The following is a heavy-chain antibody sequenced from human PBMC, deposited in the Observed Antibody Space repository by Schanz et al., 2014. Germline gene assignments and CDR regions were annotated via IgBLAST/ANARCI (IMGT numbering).Heavy chain of an antibody. V-gene: IGHV7-4-1*02. CDR1: GYSFSTYA. Sequence: QVHLVQSESELKNPGASVKVSCKTSGYSFSTYAMNWVRQAPGQGLEWMGWINTKTGNPTYAQGFTGRFVFSLDTSVSTTHLQITNLKADDTAVYYCARGYCAETSCPIFDYWGQGTLVTVSS. J-gene: IGHJ4*02. CDR3: ARGYCAETSCPIFDY. D-gene: IGHD2-8*02. CDR2: INTKTGNP.